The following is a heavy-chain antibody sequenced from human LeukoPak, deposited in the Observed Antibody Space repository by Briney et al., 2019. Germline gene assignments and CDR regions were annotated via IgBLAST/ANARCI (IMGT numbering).Heavy chain of an antibody. CDR2: ITGSSSYI. V-gene: IGHV3-21*01. CDR1: GFTFSTYF. Sequence: GGSLRLSCAAPGFTFSTYFMNWVRQAPGKGVEWVSFITGSSSYIYYTDSVKGRFTISRDNAKNSLFLQMNSLRDEDTAVYYCASGFSSSPYFDYWGQGTLVAVSS. CDR3: ASGFSSSPYFDY. J-gene: IGHJ4*02. D-gene: IGHD6-6*01.